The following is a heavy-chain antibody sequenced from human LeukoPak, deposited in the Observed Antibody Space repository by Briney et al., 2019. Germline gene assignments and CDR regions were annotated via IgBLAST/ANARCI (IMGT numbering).Heavy chain of an antibody. CDR1: GFTFSSYA. CDR2: ISDSGGST. J-gene: IGHJ3*02. CDR3: AKDHRRYYYGSAVI. Sequence: GGSLRLSCAASGFTFSSYAMGWVRQSPGKGLEWVSAISDSGGSTYYADSVKGRSTISRDNSKNTLYLQMNSLRAEDTAVYYCAKDHRRYYYGSAVIWGQGTMVTVSS. V-gene: IGHV3-23*01. D-gene: IGHD3-10*01.